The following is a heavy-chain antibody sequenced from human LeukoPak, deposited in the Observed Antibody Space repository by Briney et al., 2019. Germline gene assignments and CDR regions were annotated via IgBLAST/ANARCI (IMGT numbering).Heavy chain of an antibody. CDR1: GFTVSSNY. CDR2: IFGGGST. V-gene: IGHV3-53*01. CDR3: ARGGSRSTYYFDQ. D-gene: IGHD3-16*01. Sequence: KSGGSLRLSCAASGFTVSSNYMNWVRQAPGKGLEWVSVIFGGGSTYYADSVKGRFTISRDNSKNTLYLQMNSLRAEDTAVYYCARGGSRSTYYFDQWGQGTLVTVSS. J-gene: IGHJ4*02.